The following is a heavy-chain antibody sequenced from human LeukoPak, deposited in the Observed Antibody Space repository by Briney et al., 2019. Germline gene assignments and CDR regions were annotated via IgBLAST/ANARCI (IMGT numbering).Heavy chain of an antibody. J-gene: IGHJ4*02. V-gene: IGHV1-46*01. CDR1: GYTFTSYY. Sequence: ASVKVSCKASGYTFTSYYMRWVRQAPGQGHEWMGIINPSGGSTSYAQKFQGRVTMTRDTSTSTVYMELSSLRSEDTAVYYCARDSTGGYSYHDYWGQGTLVTVSS. CDR3: ARDSTGGYSYHDY. D-gene: IGHD5-18*01. CDR2: INPSGGST.